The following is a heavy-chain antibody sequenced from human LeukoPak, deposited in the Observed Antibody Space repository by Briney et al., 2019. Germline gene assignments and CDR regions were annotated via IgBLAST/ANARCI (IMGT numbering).Heavy chain of an antibody. CDR3: ARGSN. V-gene: IGHV4-30-2*01. Sequence: SETLSLTCTVSGGSISSGGYYWSWIRQPPGKGLEWIGYINHSGSTNYNPSLKSRVTISVDTSKNQFSLKLSSVTAADTAVYYCARGSNWGQGTMVTVSS. CDR1: GGSISSGGYY. J-gene: IGHJ3*01. CDR2: INHSGST.